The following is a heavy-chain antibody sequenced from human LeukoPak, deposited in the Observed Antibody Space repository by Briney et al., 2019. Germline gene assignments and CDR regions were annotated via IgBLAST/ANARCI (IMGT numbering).Heavy chain of an antibody. D-gene: IGHD1-26*01. V-gene: IGHV1-24*01. Sequence: ASVKVSCKVSGYTLTDLSMHWVRQAPGKGLEWMGGFHPEDGETIYAQKFQGRVTMTGDTSTDTAHMELSSLRSEDTAVCYCAVYSGICSSWFDPWGQGTLVTVSS. CDR3: AVYSGICSSWFDP. CDR1: GYTLTDLS. J-gene: IGHJ5*02. CDR2: FHPEDGET.